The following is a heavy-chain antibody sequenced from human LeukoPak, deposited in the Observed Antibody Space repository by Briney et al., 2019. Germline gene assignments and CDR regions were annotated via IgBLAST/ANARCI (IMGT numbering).Heavy chain of an antibody. CDR3: ARLGDILLERHYDY. J-gene: IGHJ4*02. CDR1: GFTVSSNY. D-gene: IGHD1-1*01. Sequence: GGSLRLSCAASGFTVSSNYMSWVRQAPGKGLEWVSVIYSGGSTYYADSVKGRFTISRDNSKDTLYLQMNSLRAEDTAVYYCARLGDILLERHYDYWGQGTLVTVSS. CDR2: IYSGGST. V-gene: IGHV3-53*01.